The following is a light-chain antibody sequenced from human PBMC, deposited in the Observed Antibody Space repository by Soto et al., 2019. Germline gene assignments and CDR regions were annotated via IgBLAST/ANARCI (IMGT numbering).Light chain of an antibody. Sequence: IRVTHSAATFPLTLGDTVAPAVLGSQSIDRWVAWYQQKAGKAPKLLVYHASSFETGVPSRFRGSGSGTEFTLAISGLQAEDFAPYYCLQQSSYPRTFGHGIKA. V-gene: IGKV1-5*01. CDR1: QSIDRW. CDR3: LQQSSYPRT. J-gene: IGKJ1*01. CDR2: HAS.